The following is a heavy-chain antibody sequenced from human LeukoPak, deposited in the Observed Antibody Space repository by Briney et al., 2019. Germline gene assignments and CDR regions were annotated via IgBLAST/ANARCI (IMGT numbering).Heavy chain of an antibody. V-gene: IGHV1-18*01. CDR1: GYTFTSYG. Sequence: ASVKVSCKASGYTFTSYGISWVRQAPGQGLEWMGWISAYNGNTNYAQKLQGRGTMTTDTSTSTAYMELRSLRSDDTAEYYCARDAHFVTGIAVAGTSDYWGQGTLVTVSS. CDR3: ARDAHFVTGIAVAGTSDY. D-gene: IGHD6-19*01. CDR2: ISAYNGNT. J-gene: IGHJ4*02.